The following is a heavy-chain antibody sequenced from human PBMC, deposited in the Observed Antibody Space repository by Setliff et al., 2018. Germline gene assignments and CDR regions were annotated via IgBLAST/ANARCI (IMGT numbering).Heavy chain of an antibody. J-gene: IGHJ3*02. CDR2: IIHSGST. D-gene: IGHD6-19*01. CDR1: GYSIGRDYY. CDR3: ARGSSGWYSGAFDI. V-gene: IGHV4-38-2*01. Sequence: PSETLSLTCAVSGYSIGRDYYWGWIRQPPGKRLEWIGEIIHSGSTNYNPSLKSRVTMSIDTSKNQLSLKLSSVTAADTAVYYCARGSSGWYSGAFDIWGQGTMVTVSS.